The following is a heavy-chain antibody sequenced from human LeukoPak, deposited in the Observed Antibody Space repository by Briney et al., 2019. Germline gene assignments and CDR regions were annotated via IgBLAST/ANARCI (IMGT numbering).Heavy chain of an antibody. CDR1: GFTFSSYS. J-gene: IGHJ6*03. Sequence: GGSLRLSCAASGFTFSSYSMNWVRQAPGKGLEWVSSISSSSSYIYYADSVKGRFTISRDNAKNSLYLQTNSLRAEDTAVYYCARDRVTIFGVVRVGYYYYMDVWGKGTTVTVSS. CDR2: ISSSSSYI. D-gene: IGHD3-3*01. V-gene: IGHV3-21*01. CDR3: ARDRVTIFGVVRVGYYYYMDV.